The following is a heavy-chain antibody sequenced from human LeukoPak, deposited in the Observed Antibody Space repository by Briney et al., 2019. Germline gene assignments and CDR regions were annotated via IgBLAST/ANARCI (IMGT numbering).Heavy chain of an antibody. CDR2: IGTAGDT. CDR1: GFTFSSYD. J-gene: IGHJ4*02. Sequence: PGGSLRLSCAASGFTFSSYDMHWVRQPTGKGLEWVSAIGTAGDTYYPGSVKGRFTISRENAKNSLYLQMNSLRAGDTAVYYCARGTGYSAYDYDFDYWGQGTLVTVSS. D-gene: IGHD5-12*01. V-gene: IGHV3-13*04. CDR3: ARGTGYSAYDYDFDY.